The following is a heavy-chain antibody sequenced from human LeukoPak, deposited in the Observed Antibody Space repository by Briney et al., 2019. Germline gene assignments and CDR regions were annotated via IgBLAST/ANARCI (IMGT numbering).Heavy chain of an antibody. D-gene: IGHD3-3*01. CDR2: IYYSGST. CDR3: ARHGYDFWSGYSLFDP. V-gene: IGHV4-39*01. CDR1: GGSISSSSYY. Sequence: SETLSLTCTVSGGSISSSSYYWGWIRQPPGTGLEWIGSIYYSGSTYYNPSLKSRVTISVDTSKNQFSLKLSSVTAADTAVYYCARHGYDFWSGYSLFDPWGQGTLVTVSS. J-gene: IGHJ5*02.